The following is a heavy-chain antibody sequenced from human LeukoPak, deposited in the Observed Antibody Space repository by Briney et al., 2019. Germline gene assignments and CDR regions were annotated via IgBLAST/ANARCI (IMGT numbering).Heavy chain of an antibody. CDR1: GGSFSGYY. CDR3: ARGGGYSYGLYYHYYYMDV. D-gene: IGHD5-18*01. CDR2: INHSGST. V-gene: IGHV4-34*01. Sequence: SETLSLTCAVYGGSFSGYYWSWIRQPPGKGLEWIGEINHSGSTNYNPSLKSRVTISVDTSKNQFSLKLSSVTAADTAVYYCARGGGYSYGLYYHYYYMDVWGRGTTVTISS. J-gene: IGHJ6*03.